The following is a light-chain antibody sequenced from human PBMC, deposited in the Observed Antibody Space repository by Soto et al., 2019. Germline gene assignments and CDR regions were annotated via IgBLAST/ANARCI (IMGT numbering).Light chain of an antibody. CDR1: QSVSSSY. CDR2: GAS. CDR3: QQYGSS. J-gene: IGKJ5*01. V-gene: IGKV3-20*01. Sequence: IVVTQSPGTLSLSPGERATLSCRASQSVSSSYLAWYQQKPGQAPRLLIYGASSRATDIPDRFSGSGSGTDFTLTISRLEPEDCAVYYCQQYGSSLGQGTRLEIK.